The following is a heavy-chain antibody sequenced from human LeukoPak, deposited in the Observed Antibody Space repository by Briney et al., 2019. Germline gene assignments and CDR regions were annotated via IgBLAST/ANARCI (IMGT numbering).Heavy chain of an antibody. CDR1: GFTFSSYA. J-gene: IGHJ4*02. CDR3: ASSCSSTSCYFTHY. D-gene: IGHD2-2*01. CDR2: ISGSGGST. Sequence: GGSLRLSCAASGFTFSSYAMSWVRQAPGKGLEWVSAISGSGGSTYYADSVKGRFTISRDNSKNTPYLQMNSLRAEDTAVYYCASSCSSTSCYFTHYWGQGTLVTVSS. V-gene: IGHV3-23*01.